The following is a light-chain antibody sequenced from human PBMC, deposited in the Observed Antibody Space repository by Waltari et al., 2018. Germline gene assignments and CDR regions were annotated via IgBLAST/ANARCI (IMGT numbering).Light chain of an antibody. J-gene: IGKJ4*01. CDR2: DAS. CDR1: QSVSSY. V-gene: IGKV3-11*01. Sequence: EIVLTQSPSTLSLSPGERATLSCRASQSVSSYLAWYQQKPGQAPRLLIYDASNRATGSPARFSCSGSGTDFTLTISSLEPEDFAVYYCQQRSNWSGLTFGGGTKVEIK. CDR3: QQRSNWSGLT.